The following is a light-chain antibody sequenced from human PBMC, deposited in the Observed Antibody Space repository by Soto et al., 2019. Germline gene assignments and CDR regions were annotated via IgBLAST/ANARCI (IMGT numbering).Light chain of an antibody. J-gene: IGKJ1*01. CDR3: QKYNSAPPWM. CDR1: QGISNY. Sequence: DVQMTQSPSSLSASVGDRVTITCRASQGISNYLAWYQQKPGKVPKLLIYAASTLQSGVPSRFSGSVSGTDFTLTISSLQPEDVATYCCQKYNSAPPWMFGQGTKVEIK. CDR2: AAS. V-gene: IGKV1-27*01.